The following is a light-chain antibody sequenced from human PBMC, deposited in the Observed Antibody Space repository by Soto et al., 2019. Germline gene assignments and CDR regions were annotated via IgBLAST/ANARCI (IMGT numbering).Light chain of an antibody. Sequence: EIVMTQSPATLSVSPGERASLSCRASQSVSSNLAWYQQKPGQAPRLVIYGASTRATGMPARFSGSGSGTEFTLTISSLQSEDFAVYYCQQYKNWPPLTFGGGTKVDIK. V-gene: IGKV3-15*01. CDR2: GAS. J-gene: IGKJ4*01. CDR3: QQYKNWPPLT. CDR1: QSVSSN.